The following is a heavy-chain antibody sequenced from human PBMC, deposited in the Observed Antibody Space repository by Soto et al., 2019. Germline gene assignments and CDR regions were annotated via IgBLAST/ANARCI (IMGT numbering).Heavy chain of an antibody. CDR1: GGSFSGYY. Sequence: PSETLSLTCAVYGGSFSGYYWSWIRQPPGKGLEWIGEINHSGSTNYNPSLKSRVTISVDTSKNQFSLKLSSVTAADTAVYYCARDGGYCSGGSCYLYYYYYYGMDVWGQGTTVTVSS. V-gene: IGHV4-34*01. D-gene: IGHD2-15*01. CDR2: INHSGST. J-gene: IGHJ6*02. CDR3: ARDGGYCSGGSCYLYYYYYYGMDV.